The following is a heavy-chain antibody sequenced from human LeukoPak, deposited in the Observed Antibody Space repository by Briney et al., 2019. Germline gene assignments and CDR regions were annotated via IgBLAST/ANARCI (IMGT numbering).Heavy chain of an antibody. CDR3: ARSSSSGWGFRFDP. V-gene: IGHV4-38-2*02. D-gene: IGHD6-19*01. CDR2: FFLKGST. J-gene: IGHJ5*02. Sequence: PSETLSLTCTVSGYSSTSVYYWGWMRQPPGKGLEWIGSFFLKGSTYYNPSLKSRVTISVDTSKNQFSLTLSSVTAADTAVYYCARSSSSGWGFRFDPWGQGTLVTVSS. CDR1: GYSSTSVYY.